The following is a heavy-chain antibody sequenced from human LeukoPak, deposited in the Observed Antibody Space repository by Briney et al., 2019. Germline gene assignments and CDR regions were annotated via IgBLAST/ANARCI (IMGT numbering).Heavy chain of an antibody. J-gene: IGHJ4*02. CDR3: AKEPLTTVVNPLYYFDY. V-gene: IGHV3-33*06. Sequence: QPGRSLRLSCAASGFTFSSYGMHWVRQAPGKGLEWVAVIWYDGTNKYYADSVKGRFTISRDNSKNTLYLQTNSLRAEDTAVYYCAKEPLTTVVNPLYYFDYWGQGTLVTVSS. D-gene: IGHD4-23*01. CDR1: GFTFSSYG. CDR2: IWYDGTNK.